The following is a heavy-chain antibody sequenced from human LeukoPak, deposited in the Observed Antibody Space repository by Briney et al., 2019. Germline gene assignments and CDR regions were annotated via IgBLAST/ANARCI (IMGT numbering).Heavy chain of an antibody. V-gene: IGHV3-9*01. D-gene: IGHD6-13*01. CDR1: GFTVDVYA. J-gene: IGHJ3*02. Sequence: PGRSLRPSCAAAGFTVDVYAMHWVRQAPGKGSGWVSGISWNSGSIGYADSVKGRFTISRENAKNSLYLQMNSLRAEDTALYYCAKGAAAGTDDAFDIWGQGTMVTVSS. CDR2: ISWNSGSI. CDR3: AKGAAAGTDDAFDI.